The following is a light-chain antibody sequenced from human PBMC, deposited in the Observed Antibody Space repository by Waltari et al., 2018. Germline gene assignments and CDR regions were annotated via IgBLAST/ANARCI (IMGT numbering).Light chain of an antibody. Sequence: SSRASQSVSSSYLAWYQQKPGQAPRLLIYGASSRATGIPDSFSGSGSGTDFTLTISRLEPEDFAVYYCQQYGSSPQGFGPGTKVDIK. J-gene: IGKJ3*01. CDR1: QSVSSSY. CDR3: QQYGSSPQG. CDR2: GAS. V-gene: IGKV3-20*01.